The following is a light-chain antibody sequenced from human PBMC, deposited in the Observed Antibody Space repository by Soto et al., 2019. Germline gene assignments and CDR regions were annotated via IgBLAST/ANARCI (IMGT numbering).Light chain of an antibody. J-gene: IGKJ5*01. Sequence: VMTQSPATLSVSPGERATLSCRASQSVSTNLAWYQQKPGQAPRVLIYGASTRATAVPARFSGSGSGTEFTLTISSLQPEDFAVYYCQQYNNWYTFGQGTRLEIK. V-gene: IGKV3-15*01. CDR3: QQYNNWYT. CDR2: GAS. CDR1: QSVSTN.